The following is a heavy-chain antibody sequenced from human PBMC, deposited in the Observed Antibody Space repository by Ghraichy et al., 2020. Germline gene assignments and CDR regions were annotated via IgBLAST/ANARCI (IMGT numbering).Heavy chain of an antibody. J-gene: IGHJ6*02. CDR3: ARWLQLYPLYGMDV. CDR1: GGSVNSGSYY. Sequence: ESLNISCTVSGGSVNSGSYYWTWIRQPPGKGLEWIGYVYYSGSTNYNPSLKSRVIISLDTSKNQFSLKLSSVTAADTAVYYCARWLQLYPLYGMDVWGQGTTITVS. V-gene: IGHV4-61*01. D-gene: IGHD5-24*01. CDR2: VYYSGST.